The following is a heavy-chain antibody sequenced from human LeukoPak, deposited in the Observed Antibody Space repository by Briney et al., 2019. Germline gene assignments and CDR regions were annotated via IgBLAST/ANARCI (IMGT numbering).Heavy chain of an antibody. D-gene: IGHD3-10*01. Sequence: GGSLRLSCAASGFTFSSYAMHWVRQAPGKGLEWVAVISYDGSNKYYADSVKGRFTISRDNSKNTLYLQMNSLSAEDTAVYYCARDGSRRNNGSGSRYFDYWGQGTLVTVSS. J-gene: IGHJ4*02. CDR2: ISYDGSNK. CDR3: ARDGSRRNNGSGSRYFDY. CDR1: GFTFSSYA. V-gene: IGHV3-30-3*01.